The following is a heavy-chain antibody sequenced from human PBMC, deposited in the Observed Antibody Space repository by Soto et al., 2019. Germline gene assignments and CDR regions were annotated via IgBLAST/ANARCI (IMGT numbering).Heavy chain of an antibody. Sequence: SETLSLTCAVYGGSFSGYYLSLIRQPPGKGLEWIGEINHSGSTNYNPSLKSRVTISVDTSKNQFSLKLSSVTAADTAVYYCARGPVRGVRLPFDYWGQGTLVTVSS. J-gene: IGHJ4*02. V-gene: IGHV4-34*01. CDR2: INHSGST. CDR1: GGSFSGYY. D-gene: IGHD3-10*01. CDR3: ARGPVRGVRLPFDY.